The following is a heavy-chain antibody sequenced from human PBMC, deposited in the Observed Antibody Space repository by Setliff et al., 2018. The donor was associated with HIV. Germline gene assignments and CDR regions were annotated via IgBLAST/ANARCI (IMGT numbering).Heavy chain of an antibody. CDR1: GYSLSTYA. CDR2: IDSNNGNR. CDR3: VRLTADRTNYYYFMDV. D-gene: IGHD2-8*01. Sequence: ASVKVSCKASGYSLSTYAISWVRQAPGQGLEWMGWIDSNNGNRNFAQKFRGRVTMTTDISTNTAYMEVRSLSFDDTAVYYCVRLTADRTNYYYFMDVWGKGTTVTVSS. V-gene: IGHV1-18*01. J-gene: IGHJ6*03.